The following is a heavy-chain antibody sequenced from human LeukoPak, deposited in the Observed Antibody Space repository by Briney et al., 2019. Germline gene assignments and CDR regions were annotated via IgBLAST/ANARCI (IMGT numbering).Heavy chain of an antibody. J-gene: IGHJ5*02. CDR2: IYNSANT. CDR1: GDSISKDFYC. Sequence: SETLSLTCTVSGDSISKDFYCWAWIRQPPGKGLEWIGTIYNSANTYYNPPLESRVAMSVDTSKNQISLTLTSVTAADTAVYYCARHHAFTMIGHWFDPWGQGTLVTVSS. V-gene: IGHV4-39*07. CDR3: ARHHAFTMIGHWFDP. D-gene: IGHD3-22*01.